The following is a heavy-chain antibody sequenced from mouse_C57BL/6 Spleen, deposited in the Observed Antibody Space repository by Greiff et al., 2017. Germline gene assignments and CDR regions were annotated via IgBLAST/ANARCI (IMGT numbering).Heavy chain of an antibody. Sequence: QVQLKQPGAELVKPGASVKMSCKASGYTFTSYWITWVKQRPGQGLEWIGDIYPGSGSTNYNEKFKSKATLTVDTSSSTAYMQLSSLTSEDSAVYYCARGDAPDGYWYFDVWGTGTTVTVSS. V-gene: IGHV1-55*01. CDR3: ARGDAPDGYWYFDV. CDR1: GYTFTSYW. CDR2: IYPGSGST. J-gene: IGHJ1*03. D-gene: IGHD2-3*01.